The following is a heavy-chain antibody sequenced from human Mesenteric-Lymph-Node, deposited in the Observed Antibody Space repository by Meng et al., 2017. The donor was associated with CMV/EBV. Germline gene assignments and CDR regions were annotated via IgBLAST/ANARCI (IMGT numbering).Heavy chain of an antibody. CDR3: AMAFWSGIVDD. CDR2: IKWNGGST. J-gene: IGHJ4*02. CDR1: GFIFDNHD. V-gene: IGHV3-20*04. D-gene: IGHD3-3*01. Sequence: GGSLRLSCAASGFIFDNHDMNWVRQAPGKGLEWVSTIKWNGGSTGYADSVKGRFTISRDNAKNSLYLQMNSLRAEDTAVYYCAMAFWSGIVDDWGQGTLVTVSS.